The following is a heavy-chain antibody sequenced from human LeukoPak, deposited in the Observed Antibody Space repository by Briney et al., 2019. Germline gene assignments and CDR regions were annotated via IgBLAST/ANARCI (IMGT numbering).Heavy chain of an antibody. CDR3: ARDRAYCGGDCYSKGFDY. CDR1: GFTFSSYA. Sequence: GGSLRLSCAASGFTFSSYAMHWVRQAPGKGLEWVAVISYDGSNKYYADSVKGRFTISRDNSKNTLYLQMNSLRAEDTAVYYCARDRAYCGGDCYSKGFDYWGQGTLVTVSS. D-gene: IGHD2-21*02. J-gene: IGHJ4*02. CDR2: ISYDGSNK. V-gene: IGHV3-30-3*01.